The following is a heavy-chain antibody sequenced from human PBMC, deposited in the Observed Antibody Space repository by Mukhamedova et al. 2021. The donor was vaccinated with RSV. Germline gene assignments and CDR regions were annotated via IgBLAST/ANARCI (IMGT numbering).Heavy chain of an antibody. D-gene: IGHD4-11*01. CDR2: ISYDGSNK. Sequence: VRQAPGKGLEWVAVISYDGSNKYYADSVKGRFTISRDNSKNTRYLQMNSLRAEDTAVYYCARGNGNWYSDLWGRGPLVTVSS. V-gene: IGHV3-30*04. CDR3: ARGNGNWYSDL. J-gene: IGHJ2*01.